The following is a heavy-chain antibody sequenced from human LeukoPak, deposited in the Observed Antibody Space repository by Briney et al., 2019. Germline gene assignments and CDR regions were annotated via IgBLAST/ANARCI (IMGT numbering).Heavy chain of an antibody. D-gene: IGHD6-13*01. CDR3: AKDIGEQQLGNFDY. V-gene: IGHV3-21*04. J-gene: IGHJ4*02. CDR2: ISSSSSYI. Sequence: PGGSLRLSCAASGFTFSSYSMNWVRQARGKGLEWVSYISSSSSYIYYADSVKGRFTISRDNAKNSLYLQMNSLRAEDTALYYCAKDIGEQQLGNFDYWGQGTLVTVSS. CDR1: GFTFSSYS.